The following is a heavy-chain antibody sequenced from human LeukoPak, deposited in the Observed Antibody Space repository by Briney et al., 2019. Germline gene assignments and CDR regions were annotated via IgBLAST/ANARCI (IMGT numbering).Heavy chain of an antibody. D-gene: IGHD5-18*01. CDR1: GFTFSSYA. CDR2: ISGSGGST. CDR3: AKSDTAMVICPVY. V-gene: IGHV3-23*01. J-gene: IGHJ4*02. Sequence: GGSLRLSCAASGFTFSSYAMSWVRQAPGKGLEWVSAISGSGGSTYYADSVKGRFTISRDNSENTLYLQMNSLRAEDTAVYYCAKSDTAMVICPVYWGQGTLVTVSS.